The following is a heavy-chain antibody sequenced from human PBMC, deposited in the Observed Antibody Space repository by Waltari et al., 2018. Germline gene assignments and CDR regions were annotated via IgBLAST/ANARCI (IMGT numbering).Heavy chain of an antibody. CDR2: TNKDGSDK. J-gene: IGHJ4*02. CDR3: TTAGDILGRGDRAF. Sequence: DVFLQESGGGLVQPGGSLRLAGAAAGFTLSTVDMTWVRQTPGKGLEWVACTNKDGSDKYYVESVKGRFTISRDNDENSLFLQMNSLRPDDTAVYYCTTAGDILGRGDRAFWGQGALVTVSS. D-gene: IGHD5-12*01. CDR1: GFTLSTVD. V-gene: IGHV3-7*01.